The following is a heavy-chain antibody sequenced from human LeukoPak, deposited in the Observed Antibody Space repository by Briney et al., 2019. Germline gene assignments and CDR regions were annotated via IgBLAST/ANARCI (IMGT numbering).Heavy chain of an antibody. CDR1: GFTFSSYG. V-gene: IGHV3-30*18. D-gene: IGHD6-19*01. CDR2: ISYDGSNK. Sequence: GGSLRLSCAASGFTFSSYGMHWVRQAPGKGLEWVAVISYDGSNKYYADSVKGRFTISRDNSKNTLYPQMNSLRAEDTAVYYCAKAYGLEQWLVVGVIDYWGQGTLVTVSS. CDR3: AKAYGLEQWLVVGVIDY. J-gene: IGHJ4*02.